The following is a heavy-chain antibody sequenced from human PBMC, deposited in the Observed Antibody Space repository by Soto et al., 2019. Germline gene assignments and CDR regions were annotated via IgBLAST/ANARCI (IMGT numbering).Heavy chain of an antibody. CDR1: GCSISSGDYY. Sequence: QVQLQESGPGLVKPSQTLSLTCTVSGCSISSGDYYWSWIRQHPGKGLEGIGYIYYSGRTYYNPSLKSRVTISVDTSKNPFSLKLSSVTAADTAVYYCARWWSGSRQGFDPWGQGTLVTVSS. D-gene: IGHD3-3*01. CDR2: IYYSGRT. V-gene: IGHV4-31*03. J-gene: IGHJ5*02. CDR3: ARWWSGSRQGFDP.